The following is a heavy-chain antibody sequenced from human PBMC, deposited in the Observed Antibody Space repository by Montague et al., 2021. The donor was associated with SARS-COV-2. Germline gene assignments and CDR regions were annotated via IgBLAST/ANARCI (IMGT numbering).Heavy chain of an antibody. CDR3: AGSISSSGARDN. D-gene: IGHD3-22*01. V-gene: IGHV4-59*11. CDR2: IFYKGNT. Sequence: SETLSLTCTVSGGSLNKHYWSWIRKAPGKELERLGNIFYKGNTNYNVXRWGRVSMSLDTPQNQFSLRLTSLTAADTAVYYCAGSISSSGARDNWGQGILVTVS. J-gene: IGHJ4*02. CDR1: GGSLNKHY.